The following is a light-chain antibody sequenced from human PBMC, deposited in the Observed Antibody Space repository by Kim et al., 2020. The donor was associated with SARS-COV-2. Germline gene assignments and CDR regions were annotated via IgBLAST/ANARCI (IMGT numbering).Light chain of an antibody. CDR2: AAS. Sequence: DIQMTQSPSSLSASVGDRVTITCRTTQSISSHLNWYQQKPGRAPKHLISAASTLQGGVPSRFSGSGSETDFTLTISSLQPDDFATYFCQQSYITPFTFGPGTKVDI. J-gene: IGKJ3*01. CDR3: QQSYITPFT. V-gene: IGKV1-39*01. CDR1: QSISSH.